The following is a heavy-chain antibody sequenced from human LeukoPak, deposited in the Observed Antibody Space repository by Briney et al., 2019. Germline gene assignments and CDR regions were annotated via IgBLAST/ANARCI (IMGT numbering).Heavy chain of an antibody. Sequence: GASVKVSSKASGYTFTGYNMHWVQQAPGQGLEWMGWINPNSGGTNYAQKFQGRVTMTRDTSISTAYMELSRLRSDDTAVYYCARAIEWEPYYFDYWGQGTLVTVSS. CDR1: GYTFTGYN. D-gene: IGHD1-26*01. V-gene: IGHV1-2*02. CDR2: INPNSGGT. J-gene: IGHJ4*02. CDR3: ARAIEWEPYYFDY.